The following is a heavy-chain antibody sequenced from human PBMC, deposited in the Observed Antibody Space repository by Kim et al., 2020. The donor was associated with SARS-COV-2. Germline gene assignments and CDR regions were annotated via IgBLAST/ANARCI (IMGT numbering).Heavy chain of an antibody. CDR2: VSGNGVST. CDR3: VKSMDDSGYQFERGGDY. V-gene: IGHV3-23*01. J-gene: IGHJ4*01. D-gene: IGHD3-22*01. CDR1: GFTFSTYA. Sequence: GGSLRLSCAASGFTFSTYAMTWVRQAPGEGLEWASAVSGNGVSTYHADSVKGRFAIFRDNSKNTVHLEMNSLSAEDTAAYYCVKSMDDSGYQFERGGDY.